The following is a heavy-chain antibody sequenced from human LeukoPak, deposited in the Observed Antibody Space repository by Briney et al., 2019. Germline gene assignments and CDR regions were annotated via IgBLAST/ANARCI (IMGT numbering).Heavy chain of an antibody. Sequence: PAGTLSLTCAVSGDSVSSTYWWSWVRQPPGKGLEWVSYISNSAIFYADSVKGRFTLSRDNARNSLYRQMNSLRTEDTAVYYCAIIGCYRGVCAFDIWGQGTTVTASS. CDR1: GDSVSSTYW. D-gene: IGHD2-21*01. J-gene: IGHJ3*02. CDR2: ISNSAI. V-gene: IGHV3-48*01. CDR3: AIIGCYRGVCAFDI.